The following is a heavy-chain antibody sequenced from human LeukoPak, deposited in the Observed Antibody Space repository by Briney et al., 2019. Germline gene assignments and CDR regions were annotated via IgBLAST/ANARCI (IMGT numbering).Heavy chain of an antibody. Sequence: ASVKVSCKASGYTFTSYYMHWVRQAPGQGLEWMGIINPSGGSTSYAQKFQGRVTMTRDTSTSTVYMELSSLRSEDTAVYYCARVPGLGFCSGGSCAPREFDLWGRGTLVTVSS. J-gene: IGHJ2*01. D-gene: IGHD2-15*01. CDR1: GYTFTSYY. V-gene: IGHV1-46*01. CDR2: INPSGGST. CDR3: ARVPGLGFCSGGSCAPREFDL.